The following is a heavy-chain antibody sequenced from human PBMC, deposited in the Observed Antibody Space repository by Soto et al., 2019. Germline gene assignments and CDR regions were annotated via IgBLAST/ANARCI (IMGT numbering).Heavy chain of an antibody. Sequence: ASVKVSCKASGGTFSNFAISWVRQAPGQGLEWMGGIIPLFDTPNYAQKFQDRVTITADKSTSTVYMDLSSLRSEDTALYYCARGPHYDYIHRAGYYYGMDVWGPGTTVTVSS. J-gene: IGHJ6*02. D-gene: IGHD3-16*01. CDR1: GGTFSNFA. V-gene: IGHV1-69*06. CDR3: ARGPHYDYIHRAGYYYGMDV. CDR2: IIPLFDTP.